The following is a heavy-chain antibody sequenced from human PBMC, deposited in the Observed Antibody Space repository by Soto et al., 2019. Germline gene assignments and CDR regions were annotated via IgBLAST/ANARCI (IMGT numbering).Heavy chain of an antibody. CDR2: IVVGSGNT. J-gene: IGHJ3*02. D-gene: IGHD3-22*01. CDR1: GFTFTSSA. Sequence: GASVKVSCKASGFTFTSSAVQWVRQARGQRPEWIGWIVVGSGNTNYAQKFQERVTITRDMSTSTAYMELSSLRSEDTAVYYCAADYYDSSGYYLTNAFDIWGQGTMVTVSS. CDR3: AADYYDSSGYYLTNAFDI. V-gene: IGHV1-58*01.